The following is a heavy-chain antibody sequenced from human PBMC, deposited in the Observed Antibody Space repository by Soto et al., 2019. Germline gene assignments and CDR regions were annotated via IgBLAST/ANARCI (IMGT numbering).Heavy chain of an antibody. CDR2: INSDGSST. J-gene: IGHJ4*02. D-gene: IGHD7-27*01. Sequence: PGGSLRLSCAASGFAFSSYWMHWVRQAPGKGLVWVSRINSDGSSTSYADSVKGRFTISRDNAKNTLYLQMNILRVEDTAVYYCASSLLTPFDYWGQGTLVTVSS. V-gene: IGHV3-74*01. CDR1: GFAFSSYW. CDR3: ASSLLTPFDY.